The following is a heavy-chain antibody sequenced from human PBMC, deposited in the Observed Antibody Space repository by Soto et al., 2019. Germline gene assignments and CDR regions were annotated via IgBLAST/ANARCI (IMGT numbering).Heavy chain of an antibody. CDR3: ARGTQEGFDP. CDR2: IYYNGII. CDR1: GDSITDGDYY. V-gene: IGHV4-30-4*01. Sequence: PSETLSLTCTVSGDSITDGDYYWSWIRQPPGKDLEWIAYIYYNGIIHYNPSLKSRVTISLDPSKNQSSLTMTSVTDADTAVYSCARGTQEGFDPWGQGTLVTVAS. D-gene: IGHD1-1*01. J-gene: IGHJ5*02.